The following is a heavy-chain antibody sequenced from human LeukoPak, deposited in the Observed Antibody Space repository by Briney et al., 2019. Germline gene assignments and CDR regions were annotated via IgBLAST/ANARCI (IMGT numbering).Heavy chain of an antibody. V-gene: IGHV4-30-2*01. CDR1: GGSISSGGYS. D-gene: IGHD1-26*01. CDR3: ARDGSIRGYYYGMDV. Sequence: SETLSLTCAVSGGSISSGGYSWSWIRQPPGKGLGWIGYIYHSGSTYYNPSLKSRVTISVDRSKNQFSLKLSSVTAADTAVYYCARDGSIRGYYYGMDVWGQGTTVTVSS. J-gene: IGHJ6*02. CDR2: IYHSGST.